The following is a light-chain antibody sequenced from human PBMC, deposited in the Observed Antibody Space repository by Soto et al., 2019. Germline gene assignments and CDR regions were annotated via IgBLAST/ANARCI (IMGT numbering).Light chain of an antibody. Sequence: QPVLTQSPSDSASLGASVKLTCTLSSGHSNYAIAWHQQLPEKGPRYLMKVNSDGSHSKGDGIPDRFSGSSSGAERYLTISSLQSEDEADYYCQTWDTGIVLFGGGTKLTVL. CDR3: QTWDTGIVL. CDR1: SGHSNYA. J-gene: IGLJ2*01. V-gene: IGLV4-69*01. CDR2: VNSDGSH.